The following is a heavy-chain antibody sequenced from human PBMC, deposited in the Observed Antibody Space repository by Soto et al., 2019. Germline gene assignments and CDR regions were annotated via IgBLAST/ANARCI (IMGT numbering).Heavy chain of an antibody. CDR3: ARRNYDFWSGYPNDY. CDR2: INHSGST. CDR1: GGSFSGYY. V-gene: IGHV4-34*01. J-gene: IGHJ4*02. Sequence: SETLSLTCAVYGGSFSGYYWSWIRQPPGKGLEWIGEINHSGSTNYNPSLKSRVTISVDTSKNQFSLKLSSVTAADTAVYYCARRNYDFWSGYPNDYWGQGTLVTVSS. D-gene: IGHD3-3*01.